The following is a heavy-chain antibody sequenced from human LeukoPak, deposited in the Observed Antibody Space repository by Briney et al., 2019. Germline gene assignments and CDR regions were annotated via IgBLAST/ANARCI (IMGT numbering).Heavy chain of an antibody. Sequence: GGSLRLSCAASGFTFSSCAMSWVRHAPGKGLEWVSAISGSGGSTYYADSVKGRSTISRDNSKNTLYLQMNSLRAEDTAVYYCAKSLPRYYYYGMDVWGQGTTVTVSS. CDR3: AKSLPRYYYYGMDV. CDR2: ISGSGGST. J-gene: IGHJ6*02. CDR1: GFTFSSCA. V-gene: IGHV3-23*01.